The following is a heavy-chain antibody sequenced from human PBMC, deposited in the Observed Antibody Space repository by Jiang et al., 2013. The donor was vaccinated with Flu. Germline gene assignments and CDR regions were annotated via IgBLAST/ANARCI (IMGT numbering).Heavy chain of an antibody. V-gene: IGHV4-59*08. D-gene: IGHD3-22*01. Sequence: LLKPSETLSLTCTVSDGSFSPYSWSWIRQPPGKGLEWIGFIYYSGSTKYNPSLESRVTISLDTSSNQFFLRLTSLTAADTAVYYCARTYYYDSSGYYSPDYYYYGDGRLGPRDHGHRLL. J-gene: IGHJ6*02. CDR2: IYYSGST. CDR3: ARTYYYDSSGYYSPDYYYYGDGR. CDR1: DGSFSPYS.